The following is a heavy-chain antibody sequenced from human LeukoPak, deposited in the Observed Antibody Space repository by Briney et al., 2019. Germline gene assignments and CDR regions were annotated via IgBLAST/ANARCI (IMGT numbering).Heavy chain of an antibody. CDR2: IYYSGST. CDR3: ARLRLVREFDY. D-gene: IGHD6-19*01. V-gene: IGHV4-59*08. J-gene: IGHJ4*02. Sequence: SETLSLTCTVSGGSISSYYWSWIRQPPGKGLEWIGYIYYSGSTNYNPSLKSRVTISVDTSKNQFSLKLSSVTAADTAAYYCARLRLVREFDYWGQGTLVSVSS. CDR1: GGSISSYY.